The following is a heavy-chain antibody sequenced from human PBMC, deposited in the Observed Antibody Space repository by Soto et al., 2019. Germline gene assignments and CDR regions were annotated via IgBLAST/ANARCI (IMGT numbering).Heavy chain of an antibody. Sequence: SETLSLTCAVSGGSISSSNWWSWVRQPPGKGLEWIGEIYHSGSTNYNPSLKSRVTISVDKPKNQFSLKLSSVTAADTAVYYCARRGYDFWSGYYPNDAFDIWGQGTMVTVSS. CDR3: ARRGYDFWSGYYPNDAFDI. J-gene: IGHJ3*02. CDR1: GGSISSSNW. D-gene: IGHD3-3*01. CDR2: IYHSGST. V-gene: IGHV4-4*02.